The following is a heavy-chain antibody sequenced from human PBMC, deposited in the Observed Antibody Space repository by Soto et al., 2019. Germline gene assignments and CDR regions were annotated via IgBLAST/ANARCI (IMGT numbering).Heavy chain of an antibody. V-gene: IGHV3-9*01. D-gene: IGHD5-18*01. CDR1: GFTFDDYA. J-gene: IGHJ3*02. CDR2: ITWNSQTV. CDR3: AKAEADTDMLIDCAFDI. Sequence: GGSLRLSCAASGFTFDDYAMHWLRQVPGRGLEWVSSITWNSQTVAYADSVKGRFTVSRDNAKNSLCLQMNGLRTDDTALHYCAKAEADTDMLIDCAFDIWGRGTMVTVSS.